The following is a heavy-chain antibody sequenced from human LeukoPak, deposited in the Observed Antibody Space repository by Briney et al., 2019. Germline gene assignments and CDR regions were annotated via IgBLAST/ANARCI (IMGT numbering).Heavy chain of an antibody. Sequence: PGVSLRLSCAASGFTFSSYAMSWVRQAPGKGLEWVSAISGSGGSTYYADSVKGRFTISRDNSKNTLYLQMNSLRAEDTAVYYCAKVRDYSGYDYYFDYWGQGTLVTVSS. CDR1: GFTFSSYA. CDR2: ISGSGGST. J-gene: IGHJ4*02. D-gene: IGHD5-12*01. V-gene: IGHV3-23*01. CDR3: AKVRDYSGYDYYFDY.